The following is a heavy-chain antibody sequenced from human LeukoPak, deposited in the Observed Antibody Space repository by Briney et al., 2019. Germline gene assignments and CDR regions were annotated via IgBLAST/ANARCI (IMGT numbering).Heavy chain of an antibody. CDR3: AASVAPAYFDY. CDR1: GGSISSSSYY. D-gene: IGHD6-19*01. Sequence: PSETLSLTCTVSGGSISSSSYYWGWIRQPPGKGLEWIGSIYYSGSTYYNPSLKSRVTISVDTSKNQFSLKLSSVTAADTAVYYCAASVAPAYFDYWGQGILVTVSS. V-gene: IGHV4-39*07. J-gene: IGHJ4*02. CDR2: IYYSGST.